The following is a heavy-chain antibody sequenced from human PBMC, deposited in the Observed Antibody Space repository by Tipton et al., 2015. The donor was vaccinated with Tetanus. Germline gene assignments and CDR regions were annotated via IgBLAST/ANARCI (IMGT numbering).Heavy chain of an antibody. CDR3: ASLPDTLSPCDY. CDR1: GGSISSGGYY. J-gene: IGHJ4*02. D-gene: IGHD2-2*02. CDR2: IYYSGST. Sequence: TLSLTCTVSGGSISSGGYYWSWIRQHPGKGLERIGYIYYSGSTYYNPSLKSRVTISVDTSKNQFPLKLSSVTAADTAVYYCASLPDTLSPCDYWGQGTLVTVSS. V-gene: IGHV4-31*03.